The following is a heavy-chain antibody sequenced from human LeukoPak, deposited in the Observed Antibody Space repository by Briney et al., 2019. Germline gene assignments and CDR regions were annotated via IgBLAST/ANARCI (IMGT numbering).Heavy chain of an antibody. V-gene: IGHV3-33*01. CDR1: GSTFSSCG. J-gene: IGHJ3*02. Sequence: GRFLRLSCAASGSTFSSCGMHWVRQAPGKGLEWVAVIWHDGSNKDYADSVKGRFTISRDNSKNTLYLQMNSLRAEDTAVYYCARDRGGAFDIWGQGTMVTVSS. D-gene: IGHD3-10*01. CDR2: IWHDGSNK. CDR3: ARDRGGAFDI.